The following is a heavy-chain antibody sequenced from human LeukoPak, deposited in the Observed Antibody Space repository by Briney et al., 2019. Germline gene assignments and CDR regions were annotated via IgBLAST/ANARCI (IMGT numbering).Heavy chain of an antibody. CDR3: ARAELGYCSSTSCYLTAVIAFDI. V-gene: IGHV3-9*01. J-gene: IGHJ3*02. Sequence: SLRLSCAASGFTFDDYAMHWVRQAPGKGLEWVSGISWNSGSIGYADSVKGRFTISRDNAKNSLYLQMNSLRAEDTALYYCARAELGYCSSTSCYLTAVIAFDIWGQGTMVTVSS. CDR2: ISWNSGSI. CDR1: GFTFDDYA. D-gene: IGHD2-2*01.